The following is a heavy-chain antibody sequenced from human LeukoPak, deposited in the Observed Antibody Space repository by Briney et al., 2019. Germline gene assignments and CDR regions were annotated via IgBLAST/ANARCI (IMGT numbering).Heavy chain of an antibody. V-gene: IGHV3-23*01. CDR1: GFTFSSYA. CDR2: ISGSGGST. D-gene: IGHD5-12*01. CDR3: ARGTRGYSGYHPFAY. Sequence: GGSLRLSCAASGFTFSSYAMSWERQAPGKGREWGSAISGSGGSTYYADSVKGPFTISRDNSKNTLYLQMNSLRDEDTGVYYCARGTRGYSGYHPFAYWGQGTLVTVSS. J-gene: IGHJ4*02.